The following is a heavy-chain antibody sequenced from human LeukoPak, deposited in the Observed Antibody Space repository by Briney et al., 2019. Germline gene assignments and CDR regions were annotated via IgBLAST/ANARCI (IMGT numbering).Heavy chain of an antibody. D-gene: IGHD2-21*02. CDR3: AKDRAYCGGDCYPGYYMDV. J-gene: IGHJ6*03. V-gene: IGHV3-23*01. CDR2: ISGSGGST. CDR1: GFTFSTYA. Sequence: GGSLRLSCAASGFTFSTYAMTGVRQAPGKGLEWVSTISGSGGSTYYADSVKGRFTISRDSSKNTLYLQMNSLRVEDTAVYYCAKDRAYCGGDCYPGYYMDVWGKGTTVTVSS.